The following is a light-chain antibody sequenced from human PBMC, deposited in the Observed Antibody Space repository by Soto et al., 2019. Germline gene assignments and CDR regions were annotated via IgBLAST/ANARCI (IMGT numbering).Light chain of an antibody. CDR1: SSDVGGYNY. CDR3: SSYAGTNLVV. Sequence: QSALTQPTSASGSPGQSVTISCTGTSSDVGGYNYVSWYQQHPGEAPKIMIYEVTKRPSGVPDRFSASKSGNTASLTVSGLQAEDEGDYYCSSYAGTNLVVFGGGTKLTVL. V-gene: IGLV2-8*01. CDR2: EVT. J-gene: IGLJ2*01.